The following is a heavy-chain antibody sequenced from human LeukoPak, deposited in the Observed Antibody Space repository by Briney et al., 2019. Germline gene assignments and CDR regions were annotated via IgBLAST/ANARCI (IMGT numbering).Heavy chain of an antibody. D-gene: IGHD3-22*01. V-gene: IGHV4-59*08. Sequence: SETLSLTCTVSGGSISSDYWSWIRQPPGKGLEWIGYIYYGGITNYNPSLKSRVTISVDTSKNQFSLKLSSVTAADTAVYYCARLHYDSSGYYYFNYWGQGTLVTVS. CDR2: IYYGGIT. J-gene: IGHJ4*02. CDR3: ARLHYDSSGYYYFNY. CDR1: GGSISSDY.